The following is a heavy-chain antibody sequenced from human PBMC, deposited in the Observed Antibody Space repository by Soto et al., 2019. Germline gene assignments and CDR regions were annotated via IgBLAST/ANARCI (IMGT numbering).Heavy chain of an antibody. CDR3: ARGNPFNYAGFDV. Sequence: QAHLEQSGAEVKRPGASVKVSCKASGYTFSDFDINWLRQASGQGPEWMGWMNAKSGDTFFAQRFQGKFNMTWDTSLSTAYMEVSSMTSDDTAMYYWARGNPFNYAGFDVWGQGTTVAVSS. CDR1: GYTFSDFD. CDR2: MNAKSGDT. J-gene: IGHJ6*02. V-gene: IGHV1-8*01. D-gene: IGHD3-16*01.